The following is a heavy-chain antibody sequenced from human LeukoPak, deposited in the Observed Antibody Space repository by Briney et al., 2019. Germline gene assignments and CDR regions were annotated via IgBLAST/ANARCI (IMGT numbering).Heavy chain of an antibody. Sequence: SETLSLTCGVYGGSFRGNYWSWFRQPPGKGLEWIGEINHSGSTNYNASLKSRLSISEDTSKNHISLKVTSVTAADTAVYYCATGNNTVADYWGQGTLVTVSS. J-gene: IGHJ4*02. CDR2: INHSGST. CDR3: ATGNNTVADY. D-gene: IGHD1-1*01. V-gene: IGHV4-34*01. CDR1: GGSFRGNY.